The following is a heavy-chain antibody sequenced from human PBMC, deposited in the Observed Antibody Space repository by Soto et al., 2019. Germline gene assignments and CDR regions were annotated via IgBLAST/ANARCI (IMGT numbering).Heavy chain of an antibody. J-gene: IGHJ3*02. CDR3: ARGMYGSGSYYIGDAFDM. V-gene: IGHV3-33*01. CDR1: GFTFTKFG. Sequence: PGGSLRLSCAASGFTFTKFGMHWVRQAPGKGLEWVAIIWYDGSHKYYADSVKGRFTISRDNSKNTVSLHMDSLGAEDTAVYYCARGMYGSGSYYIGDAFDMWGQGTMVTVSS. D-gene: IGHD3-10*01. CDR2: IWYDGSHK.